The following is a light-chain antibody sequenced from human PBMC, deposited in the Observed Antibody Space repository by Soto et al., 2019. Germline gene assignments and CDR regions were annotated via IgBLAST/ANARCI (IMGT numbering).Light chain of an antibody. CDR2: GAS. J-gene: IGKJ4*01. CDR1: QSVSSSY. Sequence: EIVFAQSPGTPSLSPGERATLSSRASQSVSSSYLAWYQQKPGQAPRLLIYGASSRATGIPDRFSGSGSGTDFTLTISRLEPADLAVYYCQQYGSSPTFGGGTKVDIK. V-gene: IGKV3-20*01. CDR3: QQYGSSPT.